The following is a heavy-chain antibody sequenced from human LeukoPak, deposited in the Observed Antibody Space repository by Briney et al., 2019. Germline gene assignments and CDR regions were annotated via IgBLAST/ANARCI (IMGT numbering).Heavy chain of an antibody. CDR1: GYTFTSYW. Sequence: GESLKISCRGSGYTFTSYWIGWVRQMPGKGLEWMGIIYPGDSDTRYSPSFEGQVTISADKSISTAYLQWTSLKASDTAMYYCARGGERVAADYWGQGTLVTVSS. J-gene: IGHJ4*02. V-gene: IGHV5-51*01. CDR3: ARGGERVAADY. D-gene: IGHD6-25*01. CDR2: IYPGDSDT.